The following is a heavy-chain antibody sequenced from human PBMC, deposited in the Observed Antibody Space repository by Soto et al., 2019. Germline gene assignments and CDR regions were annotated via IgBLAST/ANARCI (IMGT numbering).Heavy chain of an antibody. CDR3: ARQSLHRGANFMLPLDAFDI. CDR1: GDSFSHAYY. Sequence: SLTCTVSGDSFSHAYYWTCSRHHPGKGLEGIGYIYHSGYTYYSPSLESRLTLSVDTPKNQFSLKLSSVTAADTAVYYCARQSLHRGANFMLPLDAFDIWGQGTTATVSS. J-gene: IGHJ3*02. D-gene: IGHD2-15*01. CDR2: IYHSGYT. V-gene: IGHV4-31*03.